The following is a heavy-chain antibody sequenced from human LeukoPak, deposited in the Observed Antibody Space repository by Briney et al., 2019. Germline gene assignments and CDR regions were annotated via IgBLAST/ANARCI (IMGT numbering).Heavy chain of an antibody. D-gene: IGHD3-10*01. CDR1: GYTFTGYY. CDR2: INPNSGGT. V-gene: IGHV1-2*02. CDR3: ARDSKNGSGSYYN. Sequence: ASVKVSCKAPGYTFTGYYMHWVRQAPGQGLEWMGWINPNSGGTNYAQKFQGRVTMTRDTSISTAYMELSRLRSDDTAVYYCARDSKNGSGSYYNWGQGTLVTVSS. J-gene: IGHJ4*02.